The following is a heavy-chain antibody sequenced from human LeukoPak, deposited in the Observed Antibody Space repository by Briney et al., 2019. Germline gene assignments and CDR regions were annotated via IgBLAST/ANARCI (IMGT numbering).Heavy chain of an antibody. CDR1: GGSISRYY. V-gene: IGHV4-59*08. CDR2: INYSGST. CDR3: ARQGVVGAKRKYYFDY. Sequence: PSETLSLTCTVSGGSISRYYWSWIQQPPGKGLEWSGNINYSGSTNYNPSLKSRVTISVDTSKNQFSLKLSSVTAADTAVYYCARQGVVGAKRKYYFDYWGQGTLVTVSS. J-gene: IGHJ4*02. D-gene: IGHD1-26*01.